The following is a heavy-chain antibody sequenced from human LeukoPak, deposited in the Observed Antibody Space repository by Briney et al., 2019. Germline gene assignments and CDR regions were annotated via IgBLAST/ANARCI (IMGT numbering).Heavy chain of an antibody. CDR3: ATLPGVHHLSPAYYYYGMDV. V-gene: IGHV3-21*01. CDR1: GFTFSSYS. Sequence: GGSLRLSCAASGFTFSSYSMNWVRQAPGKGLEWVSSISSSSSYIYYADSVKGRFTISRDNAKNSLYLQMNSLRAEDTAVYYCATLPGVHHLSPAYYYYGMDVWGQGTTVTVSS. D-gene: IGHD1-1*01. J-gene: IGHJ6*02. CDR2: ISSSSSYI.